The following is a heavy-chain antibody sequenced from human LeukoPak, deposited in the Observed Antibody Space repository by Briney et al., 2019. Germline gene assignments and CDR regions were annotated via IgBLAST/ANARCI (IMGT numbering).Heavy chain of an antibody. D-gene: IGHD3-22*01. V-gene: IGHV1-46*01. CDR1: GYTFSSYY. J-gene: IGHJ1*01. CDR2: INPHGGST. CDR3: ARGAETYYYDSSGYYEWTSRRPPPYFQH. Sequence: GAAVKVSCKASGYTFSSYYMHWLRQAPEHGPEWMGIINPHGGSTDYAQKFQGRVTMTTDTSTSTAYMELRSLRSDDTAVYYCARGAETYYYDSSGYYEWTSRRPPPYFQHWGQGTLVTVSS.